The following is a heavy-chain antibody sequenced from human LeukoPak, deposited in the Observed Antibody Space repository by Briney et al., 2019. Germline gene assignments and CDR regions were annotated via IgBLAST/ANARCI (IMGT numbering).Heavy chain of an antibody. D-gene: IGHD1-26*01. Sequence: SVKVSCKASGGTFSSYAISWVRQAPGQGLEWMGGIIPIFGTANYAQKFQGRVTITADESTSTAYMELSSLRSEDTAVYYCARDGYGGLPKFDYGGQGPLVPVSS. CDR3: ARDGYGGLPKFDY. V-gene: IGHV1-69*13. CDR1: GGTFSSYA. J-gene: IGHJ4*02. CDR2: IIPIFGTA.